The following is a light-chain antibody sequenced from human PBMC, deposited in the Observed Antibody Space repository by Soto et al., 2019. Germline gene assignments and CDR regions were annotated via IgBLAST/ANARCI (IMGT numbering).Light chain of an antibody. CDR1: QSIAYS. J-gene: IGKJ1*01. CDR3: HQYNNWHFWT. V-gene: IGKV3-15*01. Sequence: EILITQSPGALSLSPGERATLSCRASQSIAYSLAWYQHKPGQAPRLLIYDASTRANDVPARFSGSGSRTEFTLTISSLQSEDFAVYFCHQYNNWHFWTFGQGTKVDIK. CDR2: DAS.